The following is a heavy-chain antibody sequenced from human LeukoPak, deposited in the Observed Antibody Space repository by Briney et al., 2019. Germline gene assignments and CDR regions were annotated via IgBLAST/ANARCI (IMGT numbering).Heavy chain of an antibody. Sequence: GGSLRLSCAASGFSFSSYNMNWVRQAPGKVLEWVSSITTSGTHTFYADSVKGRFTISRDNAKNSLYLQMNSLRVEDTAVYYCARDPYSGSYGDSYYYYMDVWGKGTTVTISS. D-gene: IGHD1-26*01. CDR2: ITTSGTHT. CDR3: ARDPYSGSYGDSYYYYMDV. J-gene: IGHJ6*03. CDR1: GFSFSSYN. V-gene: IGHV3-21*01.